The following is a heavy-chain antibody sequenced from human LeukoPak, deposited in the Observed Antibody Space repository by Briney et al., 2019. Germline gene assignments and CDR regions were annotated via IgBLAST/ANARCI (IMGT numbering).Heavy chain of an antibody. CDR3: AREMGTMIVDVNWFDP. CDR1: GFTFSSYW. V-gene: IGHV3-7*01. D-gene: IGHD3-22*01. Sequence: PGGSLRLSCAASGFTFSSYWMSWVRQAPGKGLEWVANIKQDGSEKYYVDSVKGRFTISRDNAKNSLYLQMNSLRAEDTAVYYCAREMGTMIVDVNWFDPWGQGTLVTVSS. CDR2: IKQDGSEK. J-gene: IGHJ5*02.